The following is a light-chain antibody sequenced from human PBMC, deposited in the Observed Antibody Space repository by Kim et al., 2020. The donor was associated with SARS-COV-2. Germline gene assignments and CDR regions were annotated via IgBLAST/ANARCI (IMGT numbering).Light chain of an antibody. CDR3: TSFAGSNKLL. V-gene: IGLV2-8*01. CDR1: SSDVGGFNY. J-gene: IGLJ2*01. Sequence: QSVLTQPPSASGSPGQSVTISCTGTSSDVGGFNYVSWYQQHPGKAPKLVIYDVIKRPSGVPDRFSGSKSGNTASLTVSGLQTEDEADYYCTSFAGSNKLLIGGGTKLTVL. CDR2: DVI.